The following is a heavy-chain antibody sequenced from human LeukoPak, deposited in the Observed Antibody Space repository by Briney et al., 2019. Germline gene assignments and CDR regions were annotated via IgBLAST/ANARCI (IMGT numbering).Heavy chain of an antibody. Sequence: ASVKVSCKAFGYTFTSNYMHWVRQAPGQGLEWMGWINPNSGGTNYAQKFQGRVTMTRDTSISTAYMELSRLRSDDTAVYYCARSGVTSPPLYDSSGYYRDYYYYYMDVWGKGTTVTVSS. CDR3: ARSGVTSPPLYDSSGYYRDYYYYYMDV. J-gene: IGHJ6*03. CDR1: GYTFTSNY. D-gene: IGHD3-22*01. CDR2: INPNSGGT. V-gene: IGHV1-2*02.